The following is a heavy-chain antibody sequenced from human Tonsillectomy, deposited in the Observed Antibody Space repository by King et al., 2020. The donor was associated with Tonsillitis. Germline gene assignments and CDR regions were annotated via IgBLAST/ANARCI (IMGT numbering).Heavy chain of an antibody. CDR2: IWYDGSDE. V-gene: IGHV3-33*08. CDR3: ASSAGTFSYYYYMDV. D-gene: IGHD6-13*01. J-gene: IGHJ6*03. Sequence: VQLVESGGGVVQPGRSLRLSCAASGFTFSSCGMHWVRQAPGKGLEVVAVIWYDGSDEYYADSVKGRFTISRDNSKNTLYLQMNSLRAEDTAVYYCASSAGTFSYYYYMDVWGKGTTVTVSS. CDR1: GFTFSSCG.